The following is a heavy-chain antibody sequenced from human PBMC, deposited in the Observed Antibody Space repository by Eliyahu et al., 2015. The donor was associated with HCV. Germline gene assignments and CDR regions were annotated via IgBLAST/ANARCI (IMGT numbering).Heavy chain of an antibody. J-gene: IGHJ4*02. CDR3: AKDHDYDFWSGYAY. Sequence: TISRDNSKNTLYLQMNSLRAEDTAVYYCAKDHDYDFWSGYAYWGQGTLVTVSS. V-gene: IGHV3-23*01. D-gene: IGHD3-3*01.